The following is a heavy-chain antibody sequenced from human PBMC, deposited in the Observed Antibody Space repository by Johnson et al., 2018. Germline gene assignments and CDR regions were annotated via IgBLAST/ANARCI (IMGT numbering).Heavy chain of an antibody. V-gene: IGHV3-23*04. Sequence: VQLVESGGGLVQPGGSLRLSCAASGFTFSNYDMGWVRQAPGKGLEWVSSIRDTGSSTFYSDSVTGRFTISRDNSDNTLYLEMNTLRAEDTAKYYCAKQYNLGWYWFDCWCQGTLVTVSP. J-gene: IGHJ4*02. CDR3: AKQYNLGWYWFDC. D-gene: IGHD6-19*01. CDR2: IRDTGSST. CDR1: GFTFSNYD.